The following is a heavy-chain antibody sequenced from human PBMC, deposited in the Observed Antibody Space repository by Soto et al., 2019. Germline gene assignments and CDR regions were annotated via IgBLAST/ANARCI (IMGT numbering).Heavy chain of an antibody. J-gene: IGHJ4*02. V-gene: IGHV3-30-3*01. Sequence: GWSLRLSCAASGFIFSSDAMHWVRQAPGKGLEWVAVTSYDGTSKYYADSVKGRFFISRDNFKNTLYLQMNSLRPEDTAVYYWARDTRYSSGYYAAWGQGTLVTVSS. CDR2: TSYDGTSK. D-gene: IGHD6-19*01. CDR1: GFIFSSDA. CDR3: ARDTRYSSGYYAA.